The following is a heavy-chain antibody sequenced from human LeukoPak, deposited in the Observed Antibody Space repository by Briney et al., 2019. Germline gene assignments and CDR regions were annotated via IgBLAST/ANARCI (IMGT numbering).Heavy chain of an antibody. CDR2: INPNSGGT. D-gene: IGHD5-12*01. CDR1: GYTFTGYY. J-gene: IGHJ3*02. V-gene: IGHV1-2*02. Sequence: ASVKVSCKASGYTFTGYYMHWVRQAPGQGPEWMGWINPNSGGTNYAQKFQGRVTMTRDTSISTAYMELSRLRSDDTAVYYCARVGEVDSGYDLEAFDIWGQGTMVTVSS. CDR3: ARVGEVDSGYDLEAFDI.